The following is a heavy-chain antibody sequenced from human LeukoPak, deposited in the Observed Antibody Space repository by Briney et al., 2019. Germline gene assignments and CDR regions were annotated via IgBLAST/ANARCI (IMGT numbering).Heavy chain of an antibody. CDR1: GGSISSSSYY. Sequence: SQTLSLTCTVSGGSISSSSYYWVWIRQPPGKGLEWIGSIYYSGSTYYNPSLKSRITISVDTSNNQFSLKLSSVTAADTAVYYCARRLAVVTQEIDYWGQGTLVTVSS. J-gene: IGHJ4*02. CDR3: ARRLAVVTQEIDY. D-gene: IGHD4-23*01. CDR2: IYYSGST. V-gene: IGHV4-39*01.